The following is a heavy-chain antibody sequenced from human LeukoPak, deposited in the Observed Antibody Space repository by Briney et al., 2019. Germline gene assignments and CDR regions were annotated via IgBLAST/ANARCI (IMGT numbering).Heavy chain of an antibody. D-gene: IGHD2-2*01. Sequence: KPSETLSLTCTVSGGSISSGDYYWSWIRQPPGKGLEWIGYIYYSGSTYYNPSLKSRVTISVDTSKNQFSLKLSSVTAADTAVYYCARTVVVVVPAAMVFDYWGQGTLVTVSS. V-gene: IGHV4-30-4*08. J-gene: IGHJ4*02. CDR1: GGSISSGDYY. CDR2: IYYSGST. CDR3: ARTVVVVVPAAMVFDY.